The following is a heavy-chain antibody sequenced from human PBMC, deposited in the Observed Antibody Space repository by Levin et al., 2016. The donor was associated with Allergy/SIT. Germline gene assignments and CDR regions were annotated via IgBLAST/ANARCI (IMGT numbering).Heavy chain of an antibody. V-gene: IGHV3-49*03. CDR1: GFTFGDYA. Sequence: GESLKISCTASGFTFGDYAINWFRQAPGKGLEWVGFIRSNTYGGTTEYATSVKGRVTLSREDSKSIAYLQMNSLKTEDTAVYYCTSSYASGTYSPYWGQGTLVTVSS. CDR2: IRSNTYGGTT. CDR3: TSSYASGTYSPY. J-gene: IGHJ4*02. D-gene: IGHD3-10*01.